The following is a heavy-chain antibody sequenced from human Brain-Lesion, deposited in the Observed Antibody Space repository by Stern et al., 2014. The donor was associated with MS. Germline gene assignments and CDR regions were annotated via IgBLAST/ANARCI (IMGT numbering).Heavy chain of an antibody. CDR1: GGSVSSTSYA. J-gene: IGHJ5*02. D-gene: IGHD2-15*01. CDR3: AGEEDIRYCSGGSCTGNWFDP. Sequence: VQLEESGPGLVKPSETLSLTCTVAGGSVSSTSYAWAWIRQPPGKGLEWIGAIYYSGNTYYSPSLKSRLTLSLDTSKNTFSLPMGSVTAADTAVYYCAGEEDIRYCSGGSCTGNWFDPWGQGTLVTVSS. CDR2: IYYSGNT. V-gene: IGHV4-39*01.